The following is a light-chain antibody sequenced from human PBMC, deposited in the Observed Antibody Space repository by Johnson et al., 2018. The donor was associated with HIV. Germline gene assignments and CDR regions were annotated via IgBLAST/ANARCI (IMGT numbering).Light chain of an antibody. J-gene: IGLJ1*01. CDR1: SSNIGNNY. CDR2: ENN. Sequence: QSVLTQPPSVSAAPGQKVTISCSGSSSNIGNNYVSWYQQLPGTAPKLLIYENNKRPSGIPDRFSGSKFGTSATLDITGLQTGDEADYYCGTWDSSLSAGVFGTGTKVTV. V-gene: IGLV1-51*02. CDR3: GTWDSSLSAGV.